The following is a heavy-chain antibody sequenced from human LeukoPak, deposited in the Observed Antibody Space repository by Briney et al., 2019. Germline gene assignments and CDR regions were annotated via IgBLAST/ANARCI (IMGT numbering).Heavy chain of an antibody. D-gene: IGHD3-10*01. Sequence: ASVKVSCKASGYTFTGYYMHWVRQAPGQGLEWMGWINPNSGGTNYAQKFQGRVAMTRDTSISTAYMELSRLRSDDTAVYCCARDPYGSGQFDPWGQGTLVTVSS. CDR1: GYTFTGYY. CDR3: ARDPYGSGQFDP. CDR2: INPNSGGT. J-gene: IGHJ5*02. V-gene: IGHV1-2*02.